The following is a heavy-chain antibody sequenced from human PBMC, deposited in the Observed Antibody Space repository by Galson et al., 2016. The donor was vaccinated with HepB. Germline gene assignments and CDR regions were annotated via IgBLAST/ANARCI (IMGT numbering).Heavy chain of an antibody. Sequence: SLRLSCAASGITFSDHAFNWVRQAPGKGLKWVATISADGRGTHYADSVRGRFIISRDDSMRTVFLQTNSLRDEDTALYYCAIDFDSSRNYEVGHWGQGTQVTGSS. V-gene: IGHV3-23*01. CDR2: ISADGRGT. CDR3: AIDFDSSRNYEVGH. J-gene: IGHJ4*02. D-gene: IGHD3-22*01. CDR1: GITFSDHA.